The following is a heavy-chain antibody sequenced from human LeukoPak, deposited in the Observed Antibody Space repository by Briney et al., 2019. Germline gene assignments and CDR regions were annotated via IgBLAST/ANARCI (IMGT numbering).Heavy chain of an antibody. CDR3: ARGSVVVPAALYNWFDP. V-gene: IGHV1-2*02. D-gene: IGHD2-2*01. CDR2: INPNSGGT. CDR1: GYTFTGYY. J-gene: IGHJ5*02. Sequence: GASVKVSCTASGYTFTGYYIHWVRQPPGQGLEWMGWINPNSGGTNYAQKFQGRVTMTRDTSISTAYMELSRLRSDGTAVYYCARGSVVVPAALYNWFDPWGQGTLVTVSS.